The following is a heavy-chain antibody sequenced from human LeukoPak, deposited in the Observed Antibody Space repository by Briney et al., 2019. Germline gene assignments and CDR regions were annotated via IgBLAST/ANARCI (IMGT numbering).Heavy chain of an antibody. D-gene: IGHD6-6*01. V-gene: IGHV1-69*01. CDR3: ARAVYSNSSRDNYYYYYGMDV. J-gene: IGHJ6*02. CDR2: IIPIFGTT. Sequence: ASVKVSCKASGGTFSSYAISWVRQAPRQGLEWMGGIIPIFGTTNYAQTFQGRVTITADESTSTAYMELSSLRSEDTAVYYCARAVYSNSSRDNYYYYYGMDVWGQGTTVTVSS. CDR1: GGTFSSYA.